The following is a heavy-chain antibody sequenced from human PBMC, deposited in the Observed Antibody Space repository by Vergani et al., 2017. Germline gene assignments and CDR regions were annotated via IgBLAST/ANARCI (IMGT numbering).Heavy chain of an antibody. CDR2: ISSSGSTI. D-gene: IGHD6-13*01. CDR1: GFTFSDYY. CDR3: AKDLQYGSSSGYVPDY. V-gene: IGHV3-11*04. J-gene: IGHJ4*02. Sequence: QVQLVESGGGLVKPGGSLRLSCAASGFTFSDYYMSWIRQAPGKGLEWVSYISSSGSTIYYADSVKGRFTISRDNSKNTLYLQMNSLRAEDTAVYYCAKDLQYGSSSGYVPDYWGQGTLVSVSS.